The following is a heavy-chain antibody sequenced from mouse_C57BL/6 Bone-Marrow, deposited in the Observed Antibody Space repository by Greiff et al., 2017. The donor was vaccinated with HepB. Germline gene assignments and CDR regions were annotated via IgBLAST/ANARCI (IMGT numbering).Heavy chain of an antibody. CDR3: TTMITTAIDY. J-gene: IGHJ2*01. D-gene: IGHD2-4*01. CDR2: IDPENGDT. Sequence: EVKLMESGAELVRPGASVKLSCTASGFNIKDDYMHWVKQRPEQGLEWIGWIDPENGDTEYASKFQGKATITADTSSNTAYLQLSSLTSEDTAVYYGTTMITTAIDYWGQGTTLTVSS. V-gene: IGHV14-4*01. CDR1: GFNIKDDY.